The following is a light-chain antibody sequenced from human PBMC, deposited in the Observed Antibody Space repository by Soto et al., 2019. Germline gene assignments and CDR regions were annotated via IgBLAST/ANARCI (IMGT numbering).Light chain of an antibody. V-gene: IGKV1-39*01. CDR2: AAS. Sequence: DIQMTQSQSSLSASVGDRVTITCLASQSISSYLNWYQQKPGKAPKLLIYAASSLQSGVPSRFSGSGSGTDFTLTISSLQPEDFATYYCQQSYSTPRTFGQGTIVDI. CDR3: QQSYSTPRT. J-gene: IGKJ1*01. CDR1: QSISSY.